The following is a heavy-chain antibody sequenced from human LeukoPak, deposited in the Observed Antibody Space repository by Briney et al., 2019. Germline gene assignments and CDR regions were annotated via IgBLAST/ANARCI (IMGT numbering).Heavy chain of an antibody. Sequence: ASVKVSCQTSGYPFTKWEINWVRQAAGQGLEWLGWVHPDNGNTYYAQRFRGRVTMSRDTSTTTAYMELSGLRSNGTAVYFCATGPRNDPWGQGTLVTVSS. CDR2: VHPDNGNT. J-gene: IGHJ5*02. CDR3: ATGPRNDP. D-gene: IGHD1-14*01. CDR1: GYPFTKWE. V-gene: IGHV1-8*01.